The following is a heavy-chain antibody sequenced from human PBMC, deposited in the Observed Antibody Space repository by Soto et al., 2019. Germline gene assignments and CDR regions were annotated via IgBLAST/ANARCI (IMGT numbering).Heavy chain of an antibody. V-gene: IGHV4-30-4*01. CDR2: IYYSGST. CDR3: AREISDDILTGYLSIGWFDP. D-gene: IGHD3-9*01. Sequence: QVQLQESGPGLVKPSQTLSLTCTVSGGSISSGDYYWSWIRQPPGKGLEWIGYIYYSGSTYYNPSLKSPVTLSVDTSKNQFSLKLSSVTAADTAVYYCAREISDDILTGYLSIGWFDPWGQGTLVTVSS. J-gene: IGHJ5*02. CDR1: GGSISSGDYY.